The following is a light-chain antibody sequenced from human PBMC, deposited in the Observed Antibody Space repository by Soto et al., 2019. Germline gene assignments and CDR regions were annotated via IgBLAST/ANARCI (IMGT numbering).Light chain of an antibody. CDR2: SNN. CDR3: AAWDDSLSGYV. J-gene: IGLJ1*01. Sequence: LTQPPSASGTPGQRVTISCSGSSSDIGSNYVYWYQQLPGTAPKLLIYSNNQRPSGVPDRFSGSKSGTSASLTISGLRSEDEADYYCAAWDDSLSGYVFGTGTKVTVL. CDR1: SSDIGSNY. V-gene: IGLV1-47*02.